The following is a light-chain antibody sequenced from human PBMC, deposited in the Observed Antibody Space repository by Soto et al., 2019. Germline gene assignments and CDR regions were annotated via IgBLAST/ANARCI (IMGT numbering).Light chain of an antibody. V-gene: IGKV1-39*01. Sequence: DIQMTQSPSSLSASVGDRVTITCRASQSISSYLNWYQQKPGKAPKLLIYAASSLQSGVPSRFSGSGSGTDFHLPISSLQPEEFATYYCQQSYSTLLFGGGTKVEIK. CDR1: QSISSY. J-gene: IGKJ4*01. CDR3: QQSYSTLL. CDR2: AAS.